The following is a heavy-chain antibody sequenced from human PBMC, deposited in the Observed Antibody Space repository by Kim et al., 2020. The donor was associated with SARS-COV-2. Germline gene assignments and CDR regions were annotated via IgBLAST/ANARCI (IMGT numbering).Heavy chain of an antibody. CDR1: GFTFSSYG. J-gene: IGHJ6*02. Sequence: GGSLRLSCAASGFTFSSYGMHWVRQAPGKGLEWVAVIWYDGSNKYYADSVKGRFTISRDNSKNTLYLQMNSLRAEDTAVYYCAREGETTVIGYYYGMDVWGQGTTVTVSS. CDR2: IWYDGSNK. V-gene: IGHV3-33*01. CDR3: AREGETTVIGYYYGMDV. D-gene: IGHD4-17*01.